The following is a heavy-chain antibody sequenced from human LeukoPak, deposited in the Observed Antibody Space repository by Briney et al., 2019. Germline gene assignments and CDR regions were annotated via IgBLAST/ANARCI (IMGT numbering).Heavy chain of an antibody. CDR2: IIPIFGTA. V-gene: IGHV1-69*05. D-gene: IGHD2-2*01. Sequence: ASVKVSCKASGGTFSSYAISWVRQAPGQGLEWMGGIIPIFGTANYAQKLQGRVTITTDESTSTAYMELSSLRSEDTAVYYCATSKDIVVVPADPYYYYYYMGVWGKGTTVTVAS. CDR1: GGTFSSYA. J-gene: IGHJ6*03. CDR3: ATSKDIVVVPADPYYYYYYMGV.